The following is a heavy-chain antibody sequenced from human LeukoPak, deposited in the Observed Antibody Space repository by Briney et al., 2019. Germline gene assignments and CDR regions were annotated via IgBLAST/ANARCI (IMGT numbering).Heavy chain of an antibody. CDR2: ISGGGDTT. V-gene: IGHV3-23*01. J-gene: IGHJ4*02. CDR3: AILGPLDY. CDR1: GLTFMAYG. Sequence: GGSLLLSSAASGLTFMAYGMSWVRQAPGKGLEWVSSISGGGDTTYYADSVRGRFTISRDNSKNTMYLQMNSLRAEDTAVYYCAILGPLDYWGQGTLVAVSS.